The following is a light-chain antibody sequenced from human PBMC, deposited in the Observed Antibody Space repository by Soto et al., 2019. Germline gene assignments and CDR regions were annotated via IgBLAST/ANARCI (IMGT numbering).Light chain of an antibody. J-gene: IGKJ3*01. CDR1: ESVSSKY. CDR2: GAS. CDR3: HQYGSSLFT. Sequence: DIVLTQSPGTLSLSPGERATLSCRASESVSSKYLAWYQQKPGQAPRVLIYGASIRATGIPERFSGGGSGTDFTLTITRLEPEDFAVYYCHQYGSSLFTFVPGTKVDIK. V-gene: IGKV3-20*01.